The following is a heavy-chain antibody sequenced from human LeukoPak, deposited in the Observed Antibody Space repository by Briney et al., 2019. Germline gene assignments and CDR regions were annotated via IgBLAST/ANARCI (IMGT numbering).Heavy chain of an antibody. J-gene: IGHJ5*02. CDR1: GYTFTASY. CDR3: ARGSRWQQLVRGWFDP. V-gene: IGHV1-2*06. CDR2: VNPKSGGT. Sequence: GASVKVSSRASGYTFTASYMNWVPQAPGQGLKWMGRVNPKSGGTNYAQKFQGRVTMTRDTSISTAYMERSRLRSDDTAVYYCARGSRWQQLVRGWFDPWGQGTLVTVSS. D-gene: IGHD6-13*01.